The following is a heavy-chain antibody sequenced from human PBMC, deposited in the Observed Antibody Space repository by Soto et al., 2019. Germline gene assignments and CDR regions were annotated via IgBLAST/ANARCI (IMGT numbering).Heavy chain of an antibody. Sequence: EVQLLDSGGGLVQPGGSLRLSCVASGFTSSSCAMRWVRQAPGKGLEWVSGISASRGSTYYADSVKGRFTISTDNSKHTLYLHINSLRAEDTAVYYCAGPGLGTGRYFFHDWGQGTLVSVSS. CDR3: AGPGLGTGRYFFHD. CDR2: ISASRGST. J-gene: IGHJ4*02. D-gene: IGHD2-8*02. V-gene: IGHV3-23*01. CDR1: GFTSSSCA.